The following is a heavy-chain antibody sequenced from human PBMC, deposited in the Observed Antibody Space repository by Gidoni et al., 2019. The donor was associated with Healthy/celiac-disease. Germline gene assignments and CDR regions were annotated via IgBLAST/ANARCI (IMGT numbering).Heavy chain of an antibody. CDR1: GFTFDDYA. J-gene: IGHJ4*02. D-gene: IGHD6-13*01. Sequence: EVQLVESGGGLVQPGRSLRLSSAASGFTFDDYAMHWVRQAPGKGLEWVSGISWNSGSIGYADSVKGRFTISRDNAKNSLYLQMNSLRAEDTALYYCAKDVDRAAAGLFDYWGQGTLVTVSS. V-gene: IGHV3-9*01. CDR3: AKDVDRAAAGLFDY. CDR2: ISWNSGSI.